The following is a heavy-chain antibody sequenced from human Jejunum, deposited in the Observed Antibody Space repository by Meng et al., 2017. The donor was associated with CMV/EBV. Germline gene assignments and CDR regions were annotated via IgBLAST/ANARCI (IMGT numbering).Heavy chain of an antibody. CDR2: INPYSGDT. V-gene: IGHV1-2*02. J-gene: IGHJ5*02. D-gene: IGHD1-1*01. CDR3: ARSKFNDPNVS. Sequence: CKANGYTLIDWYLHWIRQAPGQGLEWMGWINPYSGDTNYAQRFQDRAIMTRDTSISTAYMELSGLTSDDTALYFCARSKFNDPNVSWGQGTLVTVSS. CDR1: GYTLIDWY.